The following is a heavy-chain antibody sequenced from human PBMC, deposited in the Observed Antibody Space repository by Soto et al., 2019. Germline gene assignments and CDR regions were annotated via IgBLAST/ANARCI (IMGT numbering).Heavy chain of an antibody. Sequence: QVQLVQSGAEVKKPGSSVKVSCKASGGTFSSYAISWVRQAPGQGLEWMGGIIPIFGTANYAQKFQGRVTTTADESTSTAYMELSSLRSEDTAVYYCARDRPALLLTYYGMDVWGQGTTVTVSS. CDR2: IIPIFGTA. J-gene: IGHJ6*02. CDR3: ARDRPALLLTYYGMDV. CDR1: GGTFSSYA. V-gene: IGHV1-69*01. D-gene: IGHD2-15*01.